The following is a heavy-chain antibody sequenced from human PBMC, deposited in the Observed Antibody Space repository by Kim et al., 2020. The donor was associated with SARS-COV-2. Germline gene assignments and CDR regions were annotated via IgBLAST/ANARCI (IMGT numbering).Heavy chain of an antibody. V-gene: IGHV1-24*01. CDR2: FDPEDGET. Sequence: ASVKVSCKVSGYTLTELSMHWVRQAPGKGLEWMGGFDPEDGETIYAQKFQGRVTMTEDTSTDTAYMELSSLRSEDTAVYYCATDVRGDIASTVRGVRDAFDIWGQGTMVTVSS. J-gene: IGHJ3*02. CDR1: GYTLTELS. CDR3: ATDVRGDIASTVRGVRDAFDI. D-gene: IGHD3-10*01.